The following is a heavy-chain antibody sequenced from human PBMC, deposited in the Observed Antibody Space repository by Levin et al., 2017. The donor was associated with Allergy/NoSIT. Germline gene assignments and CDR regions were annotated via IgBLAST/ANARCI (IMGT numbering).Heavy chain of an antibody. CDR1: GFTFSSYG. CDR2: ISYDGSNK. CDR3: ANTYRVQGVIIDGGGYCDY. J-gene: IGHJ4*02. Sequence: GGSLRLSCAASGFTFSSYGMHWVRQAPGKGLEWVAVISYDGSNKYYADSVKGRFTISRDNSKNTLYLQMNSLRAEDTAVYYCANTYRVQGVIIDGGGYCDYWGQGTLVTVSS. D-gene: IGHD3-10*01. V-gene: IGHV3-30*18.